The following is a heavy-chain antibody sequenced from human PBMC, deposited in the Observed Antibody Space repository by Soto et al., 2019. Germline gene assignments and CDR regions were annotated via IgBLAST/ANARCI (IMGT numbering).Heavy chain of an antibody. Sequence: GGSLRLSCAASGFTFSSYAMHWVRQAPGKGLEWVAVISYDGSNKYYADSVKGRFTISRDNSKNTLYLQMNSLRAEDTAVYSCAREPLSARRNYYYYYGMDVWGQGTTVTVSS. D-gene: IGHD6-6*01. CDR2: ISYDGSNK. V-gene: IGHV3-30-3*01. J-gene: IGHJ6*02. CDR1: GFTFSSYA. CDR3: AREPLSARRNYYYYYGMDV.